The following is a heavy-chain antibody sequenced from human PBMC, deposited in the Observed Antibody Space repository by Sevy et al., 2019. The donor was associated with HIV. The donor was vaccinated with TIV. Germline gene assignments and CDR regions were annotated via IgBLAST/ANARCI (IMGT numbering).Heavy chain of an antibody. CDR1: GGSFSGYY. CDR2: INHSGST. Sequence: SETLSLTCAVYGGSFSGYYWSWIRQPPGKGLEWIGEINHSGSTNYNPSLKSRVTISVDTSKNQFSLKLSSVTAAETAVYYCARVAGEWELPYDYWGQGTLVTVSS. D-gene: IGHD1-26*01. V-gene: IGHV4-34*01. CDR3: ARVAGEWELPYDY. J-gene: IGHJ4*02.